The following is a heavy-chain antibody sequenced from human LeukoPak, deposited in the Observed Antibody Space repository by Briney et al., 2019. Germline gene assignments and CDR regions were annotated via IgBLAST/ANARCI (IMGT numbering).Heavy chain of an antibody. CDR3: ARLDSGYVRKYYFDY. CDR2: IYYSGST. V-gene: IGHV4-59*01. J-gene: IGHJ4*02. D-gene: IGHD5-12*01. CDR1: GGSISSYY. Sequence: SETLSLTCTVSGGSISSYYWSWIRQPPGKGLEWIGYIYYSGSTNYNPSLKSRVTISVDTSKNQFSLKLSSVTAADTAVYYCARLDSGYVRKYYFDYWGQGTLVTVSS.